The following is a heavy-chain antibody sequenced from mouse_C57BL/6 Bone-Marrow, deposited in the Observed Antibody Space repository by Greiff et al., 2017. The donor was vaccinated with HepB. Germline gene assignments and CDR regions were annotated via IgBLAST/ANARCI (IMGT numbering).Heavy chain of an antibody. CDR2: IDPENGDT. CDR1: GFNIKDDY. J-gene: IGHJ3*01. CDR3: TTLATLAY. Sequence: EVKLQESGAELVRPGASVKLSCTASGFNIKDDYMHWVKQRPEQGLEWIGWIDPENGDTEYASKFQGKATITADTSSNTAYLQLSSLTSEDTAVYYCTTLATLAYWGQGTLVTVSA. V-gene: IGHV14-4*01. D-gene: IGHD1-1*01.